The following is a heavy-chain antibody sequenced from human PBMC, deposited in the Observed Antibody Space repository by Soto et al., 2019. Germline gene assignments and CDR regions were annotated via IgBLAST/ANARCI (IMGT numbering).Heavy chain of an antibody. D-gene: IGHD3-3*01. V-gene: IGHV4-59*01. Sequence: PSETLSLTCTVSGGSISSYYWSWIRQPPGKGLEWIGYIYYSGSTNYNPSLKSRVTISVDTSKNQFSLKLSSVTAADTAVYYCARADTGGPLNYDFWSGYKEYYYYYYMDVWGTGNTVTVSS. CDR2: IYYSGST. CDR3: ARADTGGPLNYDFWSGYKEYYYYYYMDV. CDR1: GGSISSYY. J-gene: IGHJ6*03.